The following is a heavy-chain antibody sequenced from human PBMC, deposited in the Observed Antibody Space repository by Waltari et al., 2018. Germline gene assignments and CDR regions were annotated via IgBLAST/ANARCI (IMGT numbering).Heavy chain of an antibody. CDR3: ARVRLAHYDYFGFDV. J-gene: IGHJ6*02. CDR2: MNMDGSTI. V-gene: IGHV3-74*01. D-gene: IGHD6-6*01. CDR1: GFTFVTYW. Sequence: EVQLVESGGGLVQPGGSLRLSCEVSGFTFVTYWMHLVRQVPGKGLVWGQRMNMDGSTINYADSVKGRFTISRDNAKNTVYLQMNSLRVEDTAVYFCARVRLAHYDYFGFDVWGQGTTVTVSS.